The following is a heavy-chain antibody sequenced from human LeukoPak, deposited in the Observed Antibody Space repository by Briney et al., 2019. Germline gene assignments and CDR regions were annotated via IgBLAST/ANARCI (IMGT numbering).Heavy chain of an antibody. CDR3: ARGWAQMDV. Sequence: GGSLRLSCAASGFTFSSYGMHWVRQAPGKGLEWVANMREDGGEIYYVDSVKGRFTISRDNAKNSLYLQMNSLRAEDTAVYYCARGWAQMDVWGKGTTVTVSS. CDR2: MREDGGEI. CDR1: GFTFSSYG. V-gene: IGHV3-7*03. D-gene: IGHD1-26*01. J-gene: IGHJ6*04.